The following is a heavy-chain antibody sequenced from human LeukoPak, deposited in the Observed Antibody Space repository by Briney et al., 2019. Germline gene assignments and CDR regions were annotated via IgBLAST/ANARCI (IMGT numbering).Heavy chain of an antibody. CDR3: ARAFYDSSGYYAPDAFDI. V-gene: IGHV4-38-2*02. J-gene: IGHJ3*02. Sequence: PSETLSLTCTVSGGSISSYYWGWIRQPPGKGLEWIGSIYHSGSTYYNPSLKSRVTTSVDTSKNQFSLKLSSVTAADTAVYYCARAFYDSSGYYAPDAFDIWGQGTMVTVSS. CDR1: GGSISSYY. CDR2: IYHSGST. D-gene: IGHD3-22*01.